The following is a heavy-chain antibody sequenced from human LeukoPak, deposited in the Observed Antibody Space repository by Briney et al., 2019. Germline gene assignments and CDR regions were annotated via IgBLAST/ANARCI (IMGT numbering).Heavy chain of an antibody. J-gene: IGHJ4*02. V-gene: IGHV3-11*01. D-gene: IGHD5-24*01. CDR2: ISSSGSTI. CDR1: GFTFSDYC. Sequence: GGSLRLSCAASGFTFSDYCMSWIRQAPGKGLEWVSYISSSGSTIYYADSVKGGFTISRDNAKNSLYLQMSSLRAEDTAVYYGARGKEGYMTWYPLGFDYCGQGTLVTVSS. CDR3: ARGKEGYMTWYPLGFDY.